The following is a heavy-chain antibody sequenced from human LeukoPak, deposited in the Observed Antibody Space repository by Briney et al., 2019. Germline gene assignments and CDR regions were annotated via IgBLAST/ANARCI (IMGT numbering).Heavy chain of an antibody. J-gene: IGHJ6*03. CDR3: ARGATVTENYYYYYYMDV. Sequence: ASVKVSCKASGYTFTSYDINWVRQATGQGLEWMGWMSPNSGNTGYAQKFQGRVTMTRNTSISTAYMELSSLRSEDTAVYYCARGATVTENYYYYYYMDVWGKGTTVTISS. D-gene: IGHD4-17*01. CDR2: MSPNSGNT. V-gene: IGHV1-8*01. CDR1: GYTFTSYD.